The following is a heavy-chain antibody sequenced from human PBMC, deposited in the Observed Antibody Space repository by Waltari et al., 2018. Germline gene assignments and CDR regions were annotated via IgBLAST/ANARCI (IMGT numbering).Heavy chain of an antibody. D-gene: IGHD3-22*01. CDR1: GGSFSGYY. J-gene: IGHJ4*02. Sequence: QVQLQQWGAGLLKPSETLSLTCAVYGGSFSGYYWSWIRQPPGKGLEWIGENNHSGSTNYNPSLKSRVTISVDTSKNQFSLKLSSVTAADTAVYYCARSSSSGYYFGYWGQGTLVTVSS. CDR3: ARSSSSGYYFGY. V-gene: IGHV4-34*01. CDR2: NNHSGST.